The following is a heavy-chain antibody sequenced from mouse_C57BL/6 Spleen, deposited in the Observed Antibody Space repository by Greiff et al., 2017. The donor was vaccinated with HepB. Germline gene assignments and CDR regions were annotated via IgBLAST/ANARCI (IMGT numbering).Heavy chain of an antibody. CDR2: IDPSDSET. V-gene: IGHV1-52*01. Sequence: VQLQQPGAELVRPGSSVKLSCKASGYTFTSYWMHWVKQRPIQGLEWIGNIDPSDSETHYNQKFKDKATLTVDKSSSTAYMQRSSLTSEDSAVYYCARHGTGRDYFDYWGQGTTLTVSS. J-gene: IGHJ2*01. CDR3: ARHGTGRDYFDY. D-gene: IGHD4-1*01. CDR1: GYTFTSYW.